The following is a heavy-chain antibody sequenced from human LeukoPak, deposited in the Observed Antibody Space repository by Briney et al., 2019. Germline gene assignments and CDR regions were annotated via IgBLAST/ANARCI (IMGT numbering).Heavy chain of an antibody. D-gene: IGHD5-18*01. J-gene: IGHJ4*02. CDR2: IYYSGGT. V-gene: IGHV4-59*01. CDR1: GGSISSYY. CDR3: ARGLRGYSYGN. Sequence: SETLSLTCTVSGGSISSYYWSWIRQPPGKGLEWIGYIYYSGGTNYNPSLKSRVTISVDTSKKQFSLKLSSVTAVDTAVYFCARGLRGYSYGNWGQGTLVTVSS.